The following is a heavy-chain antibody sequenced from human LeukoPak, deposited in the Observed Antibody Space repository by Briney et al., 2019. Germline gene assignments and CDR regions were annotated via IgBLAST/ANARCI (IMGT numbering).Heavy chain of an antibody. Sequence: GGSLRLSCAASGFTFSTYAMGWVRQAPGMGLEWVSSIKGGGGDPFYADSVKGRFTISRDNSKSTLFLQLNSLRADDTAVYYCAKGGHDFNPFYWWGQGTLVTVSS. CDR2: IKGGGGDP. CDR3: AKGGHDFNPFYW. CDR1: GFTFSTYA. V-gene: IGHV3-23*01. D-gene: IGHD2-21*02. J-gene: IGHJ4*02.